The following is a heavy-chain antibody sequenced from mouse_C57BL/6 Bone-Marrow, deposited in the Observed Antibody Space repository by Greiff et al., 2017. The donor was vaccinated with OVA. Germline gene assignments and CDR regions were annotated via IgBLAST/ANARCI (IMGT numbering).Heavy chain of an antibody. Sequence: DVHLVESEGGLVQPGSSMTLSCTASGFTFSDSYMAWVRQVPEKGLEWVANINYDGSSTYYLDSLKSRFIISRDNAKNLLYLQMSSLKSEDTATYYCARDLGRRAMDYWGQGTSVTVSS. CDR3: ARDLGRRAMDY. V-gene: IGHV5-16*01. CDR1: GFTFSDSY. J-gene: IGHJ4*01. D-gene: IGHD4-1*01. CDR2: INYDGSST.